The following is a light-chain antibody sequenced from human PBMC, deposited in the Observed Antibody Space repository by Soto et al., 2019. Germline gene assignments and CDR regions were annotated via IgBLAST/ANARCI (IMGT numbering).Light chain of an antibody. V-gene: IGLV1-40*01. Sequence: QSVLTQPPSVSWAPGQRVTISFTGSSSNIGAGYDVHWYQQLPGTAPKLLIYGNSNRPSGVPDRFSGSKSGTSASLAITGLQAEDEADYYCQSYDSSLSGYVFGTGTKLTVL. CDR3: QSYDSSLSGYV. CDR1: SSNIGAGYD. CDR2: GNS. J-gene: IGLJ1*01.